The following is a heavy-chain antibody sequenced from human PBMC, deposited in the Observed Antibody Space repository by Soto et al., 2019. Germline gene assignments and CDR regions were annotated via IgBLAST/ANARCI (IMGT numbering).Heavy chain of an antibody. CDR1: GYTFTSHG. Sequence: GASVKVCCKASGYTFTSHGISWVRQAPGQGLEWMGWISAYNGNTNYAQKLQGRVTMTTDTSTSTAYMELRSLRSDDTAVYYCARHIAVAGTAAFDIWGQGTMVTVSS. D-gene: IGHD6-19*01. CDR2: ISAYNGNT. V-gene: IGHV1-18*04. CDR3: ARHIAVAGTAAFDI. J-gene: IGHJ3*02.